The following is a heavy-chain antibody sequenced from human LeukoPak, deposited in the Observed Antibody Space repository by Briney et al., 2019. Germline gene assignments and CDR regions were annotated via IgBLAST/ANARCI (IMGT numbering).Heavy chain of an antibody. CDR3: ASSVPLYYYDSSGYYRGSYYYGMDV. CDR2: VNAGNGNT. J-gene: IGHJ6*04. CDR1: GYTFTSYA. Sequence: ASVKVSCKASGYTFTSYAMHWVRQAPGQRLEWMGWVNAGNGNTKYSQKFQGRVTITRDTSASTAYMELSSLRSEDTAVYYCASSVPLYYYDSSGYYRGSYYYGMDVWGKRTTGTVSS. V-gene: IGHV1-3*01. D-gene: IGHD3-22*01.